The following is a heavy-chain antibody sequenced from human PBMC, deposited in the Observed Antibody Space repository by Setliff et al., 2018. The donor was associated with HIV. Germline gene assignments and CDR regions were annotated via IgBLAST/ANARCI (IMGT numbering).Heavy chain of an antibody. CDR3: AREKRDIVVVPAVFGAFDI. J-gene: IGHJ3*02. Sequence: GASVKVSCKASGGTFSSYAISWVRQAPGQGLEWMGGIIPIFGTANYAQKFQGRVPITTDESTSTAYMELSSLRSEDTAVYYCAREKRDIVVVPAVFGAFDIWGQGTMVTVS. V-gene: IGHV1-69*05. CDR2: IIPIFGTA. CDR1: GGTFSSYA. D-gene: IGHD2-2*01.